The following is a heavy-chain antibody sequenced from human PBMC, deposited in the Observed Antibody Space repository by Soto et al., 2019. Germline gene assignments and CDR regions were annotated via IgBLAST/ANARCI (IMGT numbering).Heavy chain of an antibody. CDR2: IKQDGSEK. D-gene: IGHD2-15*01. CDR1: GFTFSNYW. CDR3: ARVLGYCSGGSCFPFDY. V-gene: IGHV3-7*01. J-gene: IGHJ4*02. Sequence: GGSLRLSCAASGFTFSNYWMTWVRQAPGKGLKWVANIKQDGSEKYYVDSLKGRFTVSRDNAENSLYLQMNSLGAEDTALYYCARVLGYCSGGSCFPFDYWGQGALVTVSS.